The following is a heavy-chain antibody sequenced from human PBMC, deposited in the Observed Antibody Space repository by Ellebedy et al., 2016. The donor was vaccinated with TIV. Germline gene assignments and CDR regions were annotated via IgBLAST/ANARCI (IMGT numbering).Heavy chain of an antibody. CDR1: GFIFRDYY. CDR2: ISSSSIYT. CDR3: ARDRVGWGALDI. D-gene: IGHD6-19*01. J-gene: IGHJ3*02. Sequence: PGGSLRLSCAASGFIFRDYYMSWIRQASGQGLEWVSFISSSSIYTNHADSVKGRFTISRDNAKSSLYLEMTSLRVEDTAVYYCARDRVGWGALDIWGRGTMVSVSS. V-gene: IGHV3-11*06.